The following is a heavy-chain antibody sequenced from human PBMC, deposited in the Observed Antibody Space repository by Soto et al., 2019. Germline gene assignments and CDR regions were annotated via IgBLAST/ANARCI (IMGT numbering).Heavy chain of an antibody. CDR2: IYPCDSDT. CDR1: GYSFASYW. J-gene: IGHJ6*02. CDR3: ARTRSFTLGFYYDGMDV. D-gene: IGHD6-6*01. V-gene: IGHV5-51*01. Sequence: ESLKISFQGSGYSFASYWIGWVGQMPGKDLEWMGIIYPCDSDTRYSPSFQGQVTISADKSLRTAYLQWTSLKASDTALYYCARTRSFTLGFYYDGMDVWGQGTTVTVSS.